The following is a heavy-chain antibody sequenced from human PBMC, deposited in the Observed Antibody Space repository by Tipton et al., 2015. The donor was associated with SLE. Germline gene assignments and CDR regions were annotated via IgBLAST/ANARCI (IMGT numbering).Heavy chain of an antibody. J-gene: IGHJ2*01. CDR1: GGSINSYY. V-gene: IGHV4-59*01. CDR2: LYYSGST. Sequence: TLSLTCSVSGGSINSYYWSWIRQPPGKGLEWIGYLYYSGSTNYNPSPKSRVTISVDTSKNQFSLKLTSVTAADTAVYYCARGWSEIAVAGPGVWYFDLWGRGTLVSVSS. CDR3: ARGWSEIAVAGPGVWYFDL. D-gene: IGHD6-19*01.